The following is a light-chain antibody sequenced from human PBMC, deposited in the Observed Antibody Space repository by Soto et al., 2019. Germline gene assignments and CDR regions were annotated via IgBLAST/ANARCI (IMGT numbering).Light chain of an antibody. J-gene: IGLJ1*01. CDR3: SSYTSSSTR. Sequence: QSVLNQPSSVSGSPGQSITISLTGNNSDVGGYNYVSWYQQHPGKAPKLMIYDVSNRPSGVSNRFSGSKSGNTASLTISGLQAEDEADSYCSSYTSSSTRFGTGTKVTVL. CDR2: DVS. CDR1: NSDVGGYNY. V-gene: IGLV2-14*01.